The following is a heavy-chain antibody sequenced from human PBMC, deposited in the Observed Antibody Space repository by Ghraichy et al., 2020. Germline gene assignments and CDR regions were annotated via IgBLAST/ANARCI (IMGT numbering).Heavy chain of an antibody. V-gene: IGHV3-23*01. CDR2: ISGSGGST. J-gene: IGHJ4*02. D-gene: IGHD2-2*01. Sequence: GGSLRLSCGASGFTFSSYAMSWVRQTPGKGLEWVSGISGSGGSTYYADSVKGRFTISRDNSKNTLYMQMNSLRAEDTAVYYCAKSPPTDGFCTSTSCYYGLDYWGQGTLVTVSS. CDR1: GFTFSSYA. CDR3: AKSPPTDGFCTSTSCYYGLDY.